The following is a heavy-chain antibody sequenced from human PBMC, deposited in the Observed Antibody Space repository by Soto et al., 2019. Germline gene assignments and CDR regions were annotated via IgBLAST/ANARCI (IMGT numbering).Heavy chain of an antibody. J-gene: IGHJ6*02. V-gene: IGHV3-21*01. CDR3: ARDQVPAAIGYYYYGMDV. CDR2: ISTSGSYT. Sequence: EVRLVESGGGLVKPGGSLRLSCAASGFTFSTYSMNWVRQAPGKGLEWVSSISTSGSYTYYADSVKGRFTISRDNAKNSVDLQMNSLRAEDTAVYYCARDQVPAAIGYYYYGMDVWGQGTTVTVSS. CDR1: GFTFSTYS. D-gene: IGHD2-2*02.